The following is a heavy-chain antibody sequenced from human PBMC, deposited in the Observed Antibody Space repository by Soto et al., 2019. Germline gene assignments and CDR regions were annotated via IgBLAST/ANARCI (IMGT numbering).Heavy chain of an antibody. CDR2: IIPIFGTA. CDR1: RGTFTSSA. Sequence: GASVKVSCKASRGTFTSSAISWVRQAPGQGLEWMGGIIPIFGTANYAQKFQGRVTITADESTSTAYMELSSLRSEDTAVYYGAGRPDYYDSSGYVDWGQGTLVTVSS. V-gene: IGHV1-69*13. CDR3: AGRPDYYDSSGYVD. J-gene: IGHJ4*02. D-gene: IGHD3-22*01.